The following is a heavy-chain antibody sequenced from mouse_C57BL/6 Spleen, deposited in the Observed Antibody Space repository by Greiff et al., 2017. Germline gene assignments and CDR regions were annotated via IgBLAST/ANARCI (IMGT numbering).Heavy chain of an antibody. D-gene: IGHD1-2*01. CDR2: IHPNSGST. CDR1: GYTFTSYW. V-gene: IGHV1-64*01. Sequence: QVQLQQPGAELVKPGASVKLSCKASGYTFTSYWMHWVKQRPGQGLEWIGMIHPNSGSTNYNEKFKSKATLTVDKSSSTAYMQLSSLTSEDSAVYYCARSARVVGYYAMDYWGQGTSVTVSS. J-gene: IGHJ4*01. CDR3: ARSARVVGYYAMDY.